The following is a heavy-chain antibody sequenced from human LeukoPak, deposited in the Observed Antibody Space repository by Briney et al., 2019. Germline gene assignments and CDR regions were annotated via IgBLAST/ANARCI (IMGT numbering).Heavy chain of an antibody. J-gene: IGHJ4*02. Sequence: PGGSLRLSCGTSGFTFSSYGMSWVRQAPGKGLEWVSGISGSGGYTYYADSVKGRFTISRDNAKNSLYLQMNSLRAEDTAVYYCARGGPGAGYYYWLDYWGQGTLVTVSS. D-gene: IGHD3-22*01. CDR2: ISGSGGYT. V-gene: IGHV3-21*01. CDR3: ARGGPGAGYYYWLDY. CDR1: GFTFSSYG.